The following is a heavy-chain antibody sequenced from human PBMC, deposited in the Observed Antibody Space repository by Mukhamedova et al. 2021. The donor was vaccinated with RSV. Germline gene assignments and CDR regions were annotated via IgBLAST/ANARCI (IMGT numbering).Heavy chain of an antibody. CDR2: INPKSGGT. Sequence: EYMGWINPKSGGTHYPQQSQGRITMTSDTSITTVYMELSGLRPDDTAIYYCARARLGTIGLLEVWGQGSMVTVPS. CDR3: ARARLGTIGLLEV. J-gene: IGHJ3*01. D-gene: IGHD1-1*01. V-gene: IGHV1-2*02.